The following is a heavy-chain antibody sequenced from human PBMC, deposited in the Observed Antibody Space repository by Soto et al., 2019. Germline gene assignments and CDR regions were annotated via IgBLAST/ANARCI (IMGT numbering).Heavy chain of an antibody. Sequence: GGSLRLSCAASGFTFSSYGMHWVRQAPGKGLEWVAVIWYDGSKKYYGDSVKGRFTISRDNSKNTLYLQMNSLRAEDTAVYYCTRAAWCTSINCYSLDYWGQGTLVTVSS. J-gene: IGHJ4*02. CDR2: IWYDGSKK. CDR3: TRAAWCTSINCYSLDY. D-gene: IGHD2-2*02. V-gene: IGHV3-33*01. CDR1: GFTFSSYG.